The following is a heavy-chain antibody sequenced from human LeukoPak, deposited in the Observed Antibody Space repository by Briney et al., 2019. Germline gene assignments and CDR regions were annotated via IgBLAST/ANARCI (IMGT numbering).Heavy chain of an antibody. CDR2: IYHSGST. D-gene: IGHD4-17*01. CDR3: ARDWVYGDYEGGPNWFDP. Sequence: SETLSLTCTVSGYSISTGYYWDWIRQPPGKGLEWIGSIYHSGSTYYNPSLKSRVTISVDTSKNQFSLKLSSVTAADTAVYYCARDWVYGDYEGGPNWFDPWGQGTLVTVSS. CDR1: GYSISTGYY. V-gene: IGHV4-38-2*02. J-gene: IGHJ5*02.